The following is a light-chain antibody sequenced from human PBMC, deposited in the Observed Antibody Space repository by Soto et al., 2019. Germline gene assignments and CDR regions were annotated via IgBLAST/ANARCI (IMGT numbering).Light chain of an antibody. CDR3: QQYKSVSLLT. J-gene: IGKJ4*01. V-gene: IGKV1-5*03. CDR1: QSISTW. CDR2: KAS. Sequence: DIQMTQSPSTLSASVVDRVTITCRASQSISTWLAWYQQKPGKAPKLLIYKASSLESGVPSRFSGSGSGTEFTLTISSLQPDDFATYYCQQYKSVSLLTFGGGTKVEIK.